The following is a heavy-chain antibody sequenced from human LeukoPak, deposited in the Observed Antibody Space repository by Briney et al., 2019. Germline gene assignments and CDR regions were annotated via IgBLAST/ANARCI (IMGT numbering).Heavy chain of an antibody. D-gene: IGHD3-9*01. V-gene: IGHV1-18*04. J-gene: IGHJ4*02. CDR2: ISAYNGNT. Sequence: GASVRVSCKASGYTFTDYFMNWVRQAPGQGLEWMGWISAYNGNTNYAQKLQGRVTMTTDTSTSTAYMELRSLRSDDTAVYYCARDSSLYYDILTGYPNPNFDYWGQGTLVTVSS. CDR1: GYTFTDYF. CDR3: ARDSSLYYDILTGYPNPNFDY.